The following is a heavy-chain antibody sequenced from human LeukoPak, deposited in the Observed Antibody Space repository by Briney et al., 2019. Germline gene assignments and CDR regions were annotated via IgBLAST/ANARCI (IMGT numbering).Heavy chain of an antibody. V-gene: IGHV3-21*01. D-gene: IGHD3-10*01. Sequence: PGGSLRLSCAASGFTFSSYAMSWVRQAPGKGLEWVSSISSSSSYIYYADSVKGRFTISRDNAKNSLYLQMNSLRAEDTAVYYCARALLWFGEPHDAFDIWGQGTMVTVSS. CDR1: GFTFSSYA. CDR3: ARALLWFGEPHDAFDI. J-gene: IGHJ3*02. CDR2: ISSSSSYI.